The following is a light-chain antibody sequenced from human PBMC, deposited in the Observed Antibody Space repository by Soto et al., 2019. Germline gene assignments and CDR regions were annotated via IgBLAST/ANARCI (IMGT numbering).Light chain of an antibody. Sequence: SYELTQPPSVSVSPGQTARISCSGDALPKQYAYWYQQMPGQAPVLVIYKDSERPSGIPERFSGSSSGTTVTLTISGVQAEDEDDYYCQSADSSDTYWVFGGGTKVTVL. V-gene: IGLV3-25*03. J-gene: IGLJ3*02. CDR1: ALPKQY. CDR3: QSADSSDTYWV. CDR2: KDS.